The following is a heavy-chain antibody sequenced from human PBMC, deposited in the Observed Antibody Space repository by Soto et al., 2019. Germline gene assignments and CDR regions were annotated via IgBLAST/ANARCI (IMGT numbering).Heavy chain of an antibody. CDR2: IIPIFGTA. CDR3: ARDQGFGELLTNY. CDR1: GGTFSSYA. Sequence: QVQLVQSGAEVKKPGSSVKVSCKASGGTFSSYAISWVXXXXGXGLEWMGGIIPIFGTANYAQKFQGRVXITXXXXXXXXXXXXXXLRSEDTAVYYCARDQGFGELLTNYWGQGTLVTVSS. J-gene: IGHJ4*02. V-gene: IGHV1-69*01. D-gene: IGHD3-10*01.